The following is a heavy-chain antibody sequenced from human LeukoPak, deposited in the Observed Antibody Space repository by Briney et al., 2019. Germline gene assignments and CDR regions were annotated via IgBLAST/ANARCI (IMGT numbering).Heavy chain of an antibody. Sequence: GGSLRLSCAASGFTFSSYGMHWVRQAPGKGLEWVAVISYDGSNKYYADSVKGRFTISRDNSKNTLYLQMNSLRAEDTAVYYCAKLQQPGDYWGQGTLVTVSS. J-gene: IGHJ4*02. CDR2: ISYDGSNK. CDR3: AKLQQPGDY. CDR1: GFTFSSYG. D-gene: IGHD4-11*01. V-gene: IGHV3-30*18.